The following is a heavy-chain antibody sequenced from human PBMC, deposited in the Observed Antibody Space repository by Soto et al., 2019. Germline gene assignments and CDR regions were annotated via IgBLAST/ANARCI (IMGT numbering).Heavy chain of an antibody. D-gene: IGHD6-19*01. J-gene: IGHJ4*02. CDR2: INHSGST. CDR3: AREVRYSSGWYDY. Sequence: QVQLQQWGAGLLKPSETLSLTCAVYGGSFSGYYWSWIRQPPGKGLEWIGEINHSGSTNYNPSLKSRVTISVDTSKNQFSLKLSSVTAADTAVYYCAREVRYSSGWYDYWGQGTLVTVSS. CDR1: GGSFSGYY. V-gene: IGHV4-34*01.